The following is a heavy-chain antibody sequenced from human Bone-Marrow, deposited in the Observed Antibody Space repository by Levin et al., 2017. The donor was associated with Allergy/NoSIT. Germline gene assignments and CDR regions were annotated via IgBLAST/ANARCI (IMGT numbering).Heavy chain of an antibody. Sequence: SLKISCAASGFTFDDCGMHWVRQAPGKGLEWVSGISWNSGKIGYADSVKGRFTISRDNAKNSLFLQMNSLRGEDTALYFCAKVVGQCPPLTYGGNPFDYWGQGTLVTVSS. CDR1: GFTFDDCG. V-gene: IGHV3-9*01. J-gene: IGHJ4*02. D-gene: IGHD4-23*01. CDR3: AKVVGQCPPLTYGGNPFDY. CDR2: ISWNSGKI.